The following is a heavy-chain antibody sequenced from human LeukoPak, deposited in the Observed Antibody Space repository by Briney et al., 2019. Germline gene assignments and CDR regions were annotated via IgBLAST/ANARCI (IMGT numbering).Heavy chain of an antibody. CDR2: IRGGSTQI. Sequence: PGGSLRLSCAASGFTFSSYEMNWVRQAPGKGLEWVSTIRGGSTQIYYADSVKGRFTISRDNAENSLYLQMNSLRAEDTAVYYCARGTQQISAAGHSTWFDPWGQGTLVTVSS. CDR3: ARGTQQISAAGHSTWFDP. J-gene: IGHJ5*02. V-gene: IGHV3-21*01. D-gene: IGHD6-25*01. CDR1: GFTFSSYE.